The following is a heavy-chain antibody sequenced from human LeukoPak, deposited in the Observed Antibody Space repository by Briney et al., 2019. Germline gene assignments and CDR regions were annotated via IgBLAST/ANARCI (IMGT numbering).Heavy chain of an antibody. CDR1: GLTFSRDW. D-gene: IGHD3-10*01. Sequence: PGGSLRLSCAASGLTFSRDWMTWVRQGPGKGLEWVADIKQDGTEKYYVDSVKGRFTISRDNAKNSLYLQMDSLRGEDTAVYYCARHTVRGWAFDIWGQGTMVTVSS. J-gene: IGHJ3*02. V-gene: IGHV3-7*04. CDR2: IKQDGTEK. CDR3: ARHTVRGWAFDI.